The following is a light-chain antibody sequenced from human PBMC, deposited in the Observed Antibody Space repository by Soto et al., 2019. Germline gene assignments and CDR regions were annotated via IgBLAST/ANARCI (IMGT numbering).Light chain of an antibody. CDR3: AAWADSLNGVV. J-gene: IGLJ2*01. CDR1: SSHIGRHT. V-gene: IGLV1-44*01. CDR2: SNT. Sequence: SVLTQPPSASGTPGQTIAISGSGGSSHIGRHTVNWYQQLPGTAPRLLIYSNTQRPSGVPDRFSGSKSGTSASLAISGLQSEYEGDYYCAAWADSLNGVVFGGGTKPTVL.